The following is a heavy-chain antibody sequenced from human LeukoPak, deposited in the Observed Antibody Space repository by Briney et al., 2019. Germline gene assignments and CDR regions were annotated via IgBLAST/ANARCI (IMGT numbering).Heavy chain of an antibody. CDR2: ISGDGGYT. J-gene: IGHJ4*02. CDR3: AKDKTPAYSNNWSSNGGDY. CDR1: GFTFSSYA. Sequence: GGSLRLSCAASGFTFSSYAMSWVRQAPGKGLEWVSAISGDGGYTYYPDSVKGRFTISRDNSRNTLYLQMNSLRAEDTAVYYCAKDKTPAYSNNWSSNGGDYWGQGTLVTVSS. D-gene: IGHD6-13*01. V-gene: IGHV3-23*01.